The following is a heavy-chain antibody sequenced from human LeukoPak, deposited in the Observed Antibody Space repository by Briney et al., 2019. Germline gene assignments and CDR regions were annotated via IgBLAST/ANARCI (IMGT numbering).Heavy chain of an antibody. D-gene: IGHD3-22*01. CDR1: GGTFSSYA. J-gene: IGHJ4*02. CDR2: IIPIFGTA. Sequence: GASVNVSCKASGGTFSSYAISWVRQAPGQGLEWMGGIIPIFGTANYAQKFQGRVTITADESTSTAYMELSSLRSEDTAVYYCARVRYYYDSSGENNDYWGQGTLVTVSS. V-gene: IGHV1-69*13. CDR3: ARVRYYYDSSGENNDY.